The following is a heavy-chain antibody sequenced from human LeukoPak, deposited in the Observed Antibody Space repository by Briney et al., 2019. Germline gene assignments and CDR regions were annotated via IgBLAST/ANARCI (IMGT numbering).Heavy chain of an antibody. D-gene: IGHD6-13*01. CDR2: IKQDGSEK. V-gene: IGHV3-7*01. CDR1: GFTFSSYW. J-gene: IGHJ4*02. CDR3: ARGTGYSSSWYNY. Sequence: GGSLRLSCAASGFTFSSYWMSWVRQAPGKGLEWVANIKQDGSEKYYVDSVKGRFTISRDNAKNSLYLQMNSLRAKDTAVYYCARGTGYSSSWYNYWGQGTLVTVSS.